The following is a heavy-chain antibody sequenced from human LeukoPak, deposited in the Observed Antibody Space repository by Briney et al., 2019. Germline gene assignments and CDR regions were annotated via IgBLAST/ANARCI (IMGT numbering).Heavy chain of an antibody. J-gene: IGHJ3*02. Sequence: ASVKVSCKASGYTFTGYYMHWVRQAPGQGLEWMGWINPNSGGTNYAQKFQGRVTMTRDTSISTAYIELSRLRSDDTAVYYCARVMYQLLEDDAFDIWGQGTMVTVSS. CDR3: ARVMYQLLEDDAFDI. D-gene: IGHD2-2*01. CDR2: INPNSGGT. V-gene: IGHV1-2*02. CDR1: GYTFTGYY.